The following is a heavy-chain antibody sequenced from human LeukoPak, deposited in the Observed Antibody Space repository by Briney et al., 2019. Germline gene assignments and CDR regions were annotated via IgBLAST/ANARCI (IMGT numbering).Heavy chain of an antibody. D-gene: IGHD3-10*01. CDR2: ITDSGDTT. CDR1: GFTFSDYY. CDR3: AKDRMVRGVNYFDL. J-gene: IGHJ4*02. Sequence: PGGSLRLSCAASGFTFSDYYMSWIRQAPGKGLEWVSGITDSGDTTYYTDSVKGRFTISRDNSKNTLYLQMNSLRGEDTAVYSCAKDRMVRGVNYFDLWGQGTLVTVSS. V-gene: IGHV3-23*01.